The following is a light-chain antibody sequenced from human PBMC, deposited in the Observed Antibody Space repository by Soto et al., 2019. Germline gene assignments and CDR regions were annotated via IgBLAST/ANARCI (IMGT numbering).Light chain of an antibody. V-gene: IGKV3-15*01. CDR1: QSVSSN. CDR2: GSS. J-gene: IGKJ1*01. Sequence: EIVMTQSPATLSVSPGERATLSCRASQSVSSNLAWYQQKPGQAPRLLIFGSSTRATGIPGRFSGSGSGTEFTLTISSLQSEDFAVYYCQQYNNWPQTFGQGTQVGIK. CDR3: QQYNNWPQT.